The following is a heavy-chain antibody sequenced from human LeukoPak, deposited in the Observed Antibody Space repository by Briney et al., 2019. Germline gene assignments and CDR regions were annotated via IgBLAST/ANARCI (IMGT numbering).Heavy chain of an antibody. D-gene: IGHD3-10*01. CDR2: ISYDGSNK. J-gene: IGHJ4*02. CDR1: GFTFSSYA. CDR3: ARDGGEGLWFGEPFVDY. Sequence: GRSLRLSCAASGFTFSSYAMHWVRQAPGKGLEWVAVISYDGSNKYYADSVKGRFTISRDNSKNTLYLQMNSLRAEDTAVYYCARDGGEGLWFGEPFVDYWGQGTLVTVSS. V-gene: IGHV3-30-3*01.